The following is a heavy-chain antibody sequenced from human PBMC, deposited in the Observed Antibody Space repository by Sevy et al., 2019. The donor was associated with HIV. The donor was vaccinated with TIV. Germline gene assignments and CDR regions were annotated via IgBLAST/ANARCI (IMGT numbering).Heavy chain of an antibody. CDR3: ARDSRSTYHYGSGRPTYYYYGMDV. CDR2: ISAYNGNT. CDR1: GYTFTSYG. J-gene: IGHJ6*02. Sequence: ASVKVSCKASGYTFTSYGISWVRQAPGQGLEWMGWISAYNGNTNYAQKLQGRVTMTTDTSTSTAYMELRSLRSDDTAVYYCARDSRSTYHYGSGRPTYYYYGMDVWGQGTTVTVSS. D-gene: IGHD3-10*01. V-gene: IGHV1-18*01.